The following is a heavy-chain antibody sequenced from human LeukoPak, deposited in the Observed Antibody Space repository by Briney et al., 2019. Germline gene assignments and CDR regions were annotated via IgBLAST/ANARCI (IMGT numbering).Heavy chain of an antibody. CDR3: TTEMDTAIYY. Sequence: PGGSLRLSCAASGFTFSYAWMTWVRQAPGKGLEWVGRIRGKTDAGTTDYAAPVKGRFTISRNNSKNTLYLQMNSLRTEDTAVYYCTTEMDTAIYYWGQGTLVTVSS. CDR2: IRGKTDAGTT. CDR1: GFTFSYAW. J-gene: IGHJ4*02. D-gene: IGHD5-18*01. V-gene: IGHV3-15*01.